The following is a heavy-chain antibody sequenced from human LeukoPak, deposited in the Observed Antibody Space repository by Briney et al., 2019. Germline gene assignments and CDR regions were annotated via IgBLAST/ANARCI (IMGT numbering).Heavy chain of an antibody. CDR3: ARDRSLDY. J-gene: IGHJ4*02. CDR1: GFTFSSYA. CDR2: ISYDGSNK. Sequence: PGGSLRLSCAASGFTFSSYAMHWVRQAPGNGLEWVAVISYDGSNKYYADSVKGRFSISRDNSKNTLYLQMNSLRAEDTAVYYCARDRSLDYWGQGTLVTVSS. V-gene: IGHV3-30-3*01.